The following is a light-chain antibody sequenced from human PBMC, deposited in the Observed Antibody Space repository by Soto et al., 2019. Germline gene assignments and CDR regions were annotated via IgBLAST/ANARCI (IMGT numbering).Light chain of an antibody. CDR3: LQGTHWPTT. CDR2: KVS. CDR1: QSLVYSDGTTY. J-gene: IGKJ2*01. V-gene: IGKV2-30*01. Sequence: DVVMTQSPLSLPVTLGQPASISCSSSQSLVYSDGTTYLSWFQQRPGQSPRRLIYKVSSRDSVVPDRFSGSGSVTDFTLKISRVEAEDVGVYYCLQGTHWPTTFGQGTKLEIK.